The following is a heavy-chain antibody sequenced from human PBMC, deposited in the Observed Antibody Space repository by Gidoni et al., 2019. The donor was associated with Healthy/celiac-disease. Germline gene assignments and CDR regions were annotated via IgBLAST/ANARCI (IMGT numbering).Heavy chain of an antibody. D-gene: IGHD2-15*01. CDR1: GGTFCSYA. CDR2: IIPIFGTA. J-gene: IGHJ6*02. V-gene: IGHV1-69*01. CDR3: ARDGQYCSGGSRDLLPAPASCYYYYGMDV. Sequence: QVQLVQSGAEVKKPGSSVKVSCKASGGTFCSYAICWVRQAPVQGLEWMGGIIPIFGTANDARKLQGRVTITADESTSTAYMEMSSLRSEDKAVYDCARDGQYCSGGSRDLLPAPASCYYYYGMDVWGQGTTVTVSS.